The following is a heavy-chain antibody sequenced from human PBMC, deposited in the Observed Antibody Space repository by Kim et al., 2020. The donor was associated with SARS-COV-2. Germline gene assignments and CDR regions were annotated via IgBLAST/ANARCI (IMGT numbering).Heavy chain of an antibody. CDR3: ATSIHGPVPIQH. D-gene: IGHD2-21*01. J-gene: IGHJ1*01. CDR1: GFTFSSNA. Sequence: GGSLRLSCAASGFTFSSNAMHWVRQAPGKGLEWLAVVWSDGDTQYYADSAKGRFTISRDNSKKTLDLEMNNLRVEDRAVYYCATSIHGPVPIQHWGQGTLVTVSS. V-gene: IGHV3-33*01. CDR2: VWSDGDTQ.